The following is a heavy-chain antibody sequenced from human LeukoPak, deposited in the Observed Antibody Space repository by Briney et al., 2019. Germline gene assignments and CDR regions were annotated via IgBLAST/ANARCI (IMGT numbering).Heavy chain of an antibody. Sequence: GGSLRLSCAASGFTFSSYGMHWVRQAPGKGLEWVAVIWYGGSNKYYADSVKGRFTISRDNSKNTLYLQMNSLRAEDTAVYYCARERAYSSGYYHGAFDYWGQGTLVTVSS. CDR1: GFTFSSYG. CDR3: ARERAYSSGYYHGAFDY. D-gene: IGHD5-12*01. CDR2: IWYGGSNK. V-gene: IGHV3-33*08. J-gene: IGHJ4*02.